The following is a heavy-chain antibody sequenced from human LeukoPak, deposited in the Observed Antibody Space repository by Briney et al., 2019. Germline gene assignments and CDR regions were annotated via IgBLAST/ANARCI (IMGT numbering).Heavy chain of an antibody. CDR3: AREERITIFGVVTAAFDY. Sequence: SETLSLTCTVSGGSISSYYWSWIRQPPGKGLEWIGYIYYSGSTNYNPSLKSRVTISVDTSKNQFSLKLSSVTAADTAVYYCAREERITIFGVVTAAFDYWGQGTLVTVSS. D-gene: IGHD3-3*01. CDR1: GGSISSYY. V-gene: IGHV4-59*01. J-gene: IGHJ4*02. CDR2: IYYSGST.